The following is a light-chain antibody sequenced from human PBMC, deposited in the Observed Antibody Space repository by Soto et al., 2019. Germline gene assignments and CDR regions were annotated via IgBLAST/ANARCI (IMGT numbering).Light chain of an antibody. CDR1: QSVARN. CDR3: QQYGSSGT. J-gene: IGKJ1*01. Sequence: EKVMRQSPATLSVSLVERATLSCRASQSVARNLAWYQQKPGQAPRLLIYGASNRATGIPDRFSSSGSGTDFTLTISRLEPEDFAVYYCQQYGSSGTFGQGTKVDI. CDR2: GAS. V-gene: IGKV3-20*01.